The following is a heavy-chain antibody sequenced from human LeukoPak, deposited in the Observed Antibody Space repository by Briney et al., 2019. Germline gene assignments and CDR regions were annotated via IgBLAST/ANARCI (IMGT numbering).Heavy chain of an antibody. CDR2: ISYDGSNK. V-gene: IGHV3-30*18. Sequence: PGRSLRLSCAASGFTFSNYGMHWVGQAPGKGLEWVAVISYDGSNKYYADSVKGRFTISRDNSKNTLYLQMNSLRAEDTAVYYCAKDIFGGDYGDYVFVYWGQGTLVTVSS. CDR3: AKDIFGGDYGDYVFVY. D-gene: IGHD4-17*01. J-gene: IGHJ4*02. CDR1: GFTFSNYG.